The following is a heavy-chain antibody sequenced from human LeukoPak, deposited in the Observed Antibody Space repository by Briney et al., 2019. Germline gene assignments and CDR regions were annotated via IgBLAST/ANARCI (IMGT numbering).Heavy chain of an antibody. CDR2: ISYDGSNK. V-gene: IGHV3-30*01. J-gene: IGHJ4*02. CDR1: GFTFSSYA. CDR3: ARDRFYCSGGSCSTRNFDY. Sequence: GRSLRLSCAASGFTFSSYAMHWVRQAPGKGLEWVAVISYDGSNKYYADSVKGRFTISRDNSKNTLYLQMNSLRAEDTAVYYCARDRFYCSGGSCSTRNFDYWGQGTLVTVSS. D-gene: IGHD2-15*01.